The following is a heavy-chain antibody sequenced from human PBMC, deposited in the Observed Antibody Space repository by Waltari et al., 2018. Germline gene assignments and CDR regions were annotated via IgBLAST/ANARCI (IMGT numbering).Heavy chain of an antibody. CDR1: GLTVSSHH. V-gene: IGHV3-66*02. CDR3: ARARDEKTAMVYFDH. Sequence: EVQVVASGGGLVPPGESLRLSCAASGLTVSSHHMSWVRQAPGKGLEWVSLLYDAGSSYYPDSVRGRFTISRDNSKNTVHLQMNSLRVDDTATYYCARARDEKTAMVYFDHWGQGTLVSVSS. D-gene: IGHD3-10*01. CDR2: LYDAGSS. J-gene: IGHJ4*02.